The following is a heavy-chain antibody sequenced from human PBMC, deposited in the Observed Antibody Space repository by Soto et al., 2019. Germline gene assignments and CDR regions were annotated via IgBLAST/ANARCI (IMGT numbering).Heavy chain of an antibody. CDR2: ISDSGGTT. Sequence: GGSLRLSCAAAGFTLRNYAMTWVRQAPGKGLEWVSTISDSGGTTYYADSVKGRFTISRDNSESTLYLQMNNLRPEDTGIYYCAKEGQHGLLAGYFYYWGQGTLVTVSS. V-gene: IGHV3-23*01. CDR1: GFTLRNYA. CDR3: AKEGQHGLLAGYFYY. J-gene: IGHJ4*02. D-gene: IGHD3-9*01.